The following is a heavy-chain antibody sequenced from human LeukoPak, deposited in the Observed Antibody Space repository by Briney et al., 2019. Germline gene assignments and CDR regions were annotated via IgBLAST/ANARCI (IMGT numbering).Heavy chain of an antibody. D-gene: IGHD6-13*01. J-gene: IGHJ4*02. CDR1: GYIFTSYW. V-gene: IGHV5-51*01. CDR2: IYPGDSDT. Sequence: GASLKISCKGSGYIFTSYWIAWVRQMPGKGLEWMGIIYPGDSDTIYSPSFQGQVTISVDKSITTAYLQWSSLKASDTAMYYCARQSISAAGRFDYWGQGTLVTVPS. CDR3: ARQSISAAGRFDY.